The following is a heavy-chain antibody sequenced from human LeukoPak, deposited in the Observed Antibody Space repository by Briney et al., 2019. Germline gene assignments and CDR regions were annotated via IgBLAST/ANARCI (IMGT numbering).Heavy chain of an antibody. CDR3: ARDGPTYSSSWWFDP. V-gene: IGHV1-18*01. CDR1: GYTFTNFG. Sequence: ASVKVSCKASGYTFTNFGISWVRQAPGQGLEWMGWISAYNGNTNYAQRLQGRVTMTTDTSTSTAYMELRSLRSDDTAVYYCARDGPTYSSSWWFDPWGQGTLVTVSS. J-gene: IGHJ5*02. CDR2: ISAYNGNT. D-gene: IGHD6-13*01.